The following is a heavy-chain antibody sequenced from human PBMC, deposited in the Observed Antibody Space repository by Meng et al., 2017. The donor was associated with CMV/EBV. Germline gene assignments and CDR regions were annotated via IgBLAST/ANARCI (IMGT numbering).Heavy chain of an antibody. J-gene: IGHJ4*02. V-gene: IGHV1-18*01. D-gene: IGHD3-9*01. CDR3: ATDILTHFDY. CDR1: GYTLTSDG. CDR2: ISAYNGNT. Sequence: VPVVQCGDEVKKPGAPCKVSGKASGYTLTSDGISWVRQAPGQGLEWKGWISAYNGNTNYAQKLQGRVTMTTDTSTSTAYMELRSLRSDDTAVYYCATDILTHFDYWGQGTLVTVSS.